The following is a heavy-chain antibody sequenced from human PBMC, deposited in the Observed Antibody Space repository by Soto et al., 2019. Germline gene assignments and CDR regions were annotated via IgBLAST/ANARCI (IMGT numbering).Heavy chain of an antibody. CDR3: ASRRSPWGY. V-gene: IGHV3-23*01. CDR1: GFPFNSYA. Sequence: GGSLRTSCAASGFPFNSYAMSGVRQDPGKGLEWVSAISGSGGSTYYADSVKGRFTISRDNSKNTLYLQMNSLRAEDTAVYYCASRRSPWGYWGQGTLVTVSS. J-gene: IGHJ4*02. D-gene: IGHD3-16*01. CDR2: ISGSGGST.